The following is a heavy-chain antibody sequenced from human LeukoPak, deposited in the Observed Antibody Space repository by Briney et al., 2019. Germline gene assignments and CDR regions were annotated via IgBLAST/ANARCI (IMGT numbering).Heavy chain of an antibody. V-gene: IGHV3-30*04. Sequence: SSLRLSCAASGFTFSSFAMHWVRQAPGKGLEWVAFISYVARDTYYGDSVKGRFTVSRDNSKDMVYLQMNSLTTADTAVYYCARSYSLPEYWGQGTLVTVSS. CDR2: ISYVARDT. D-gene: IGHD1-26*01. CDR1: GFTFSSFA. CDR3: ARSYSLPEY. J-gene: IGHJ4*02.